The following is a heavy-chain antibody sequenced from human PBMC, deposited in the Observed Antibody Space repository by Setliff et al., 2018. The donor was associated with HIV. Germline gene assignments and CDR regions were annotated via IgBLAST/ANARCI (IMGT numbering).Heavy chain of an antibody. CDR1: DSPSIVMA. CDR2: YDGTKT. V-gene: IGHV3-30*02. J-gene: IGHJ3*02. Sequence: GGSRDSPVQRLDSPSIVMACTGFARLQARGWSGWHSYDGTKTYYADSVKGRFTLSRDNSKDTAFLQMNSLTAEDTAVYYCARDPRVDAFDIWGRGTVVTVSS. CDR3: ARDPRVDAFDI.